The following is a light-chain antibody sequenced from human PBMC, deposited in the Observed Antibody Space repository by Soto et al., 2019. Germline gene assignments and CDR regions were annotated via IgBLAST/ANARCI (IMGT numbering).Light chain of an antibody. Sequence: QSVLTQPASVSGSPGQSITISCTGTSSDVGGYNYVSWYQQHPGKAPKLMIYDVSNRPSGVSNRFSGSKSGNTASLTISGLQAEDEAHYYCSSYTSSSTLGVFGGGTKLPVL. CDR3: SSYTSSSTLGV. V-gene: IGLV2-14*01. CDR1: SSDVGGYNY. CDR2: DVS. J-gene: IGLJ2*01.